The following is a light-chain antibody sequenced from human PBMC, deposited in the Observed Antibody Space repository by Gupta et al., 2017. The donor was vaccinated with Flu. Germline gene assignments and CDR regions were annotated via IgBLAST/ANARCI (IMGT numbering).Light chain of an antibody. CDR3: AVWDDSLNGVL. Sequence: QSVLTQPPSASGTPGQSVTISCSGSNSNIGSRTVNWYQQLPGTAPKLLIYNNNQRPSGVPDRFSDSKSGTSASLAISGLQSEDEADYYCAVWDDSLNGVLFGGGTKLTVL. V-gene: IGLV1-44*01. J-gene: IGLJ2*01. CDR2: NNN. CDR1: NSNIGSRT.